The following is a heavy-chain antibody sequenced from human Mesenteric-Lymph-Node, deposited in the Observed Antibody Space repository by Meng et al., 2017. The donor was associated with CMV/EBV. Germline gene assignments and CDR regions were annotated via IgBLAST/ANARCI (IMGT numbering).Heavy chain of an antibody. D-gene: IGHD2-2*01. CDR3: ASLGYCSSTSCYVGFDP. J-gene: IGHJ5*02. CDR2: IYYSGST. V-gene: IGHV4-39*01. Sequence: GSLRLSCTVPGCSISSSSYYGGWIRQPPGKGLEWIGSIYYSGSTYYNPSLKSRVTISVDTSKNQFSLKLSSVTAADTAVYYCASLGYCSSTSCYVGFDPWGQGTLVTVSS. CDR1: GCSISSSSYY.